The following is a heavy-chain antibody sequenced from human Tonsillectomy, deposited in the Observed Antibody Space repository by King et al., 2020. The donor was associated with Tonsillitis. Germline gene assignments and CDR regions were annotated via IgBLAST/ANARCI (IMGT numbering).Heavy chain of an antibody. Sequence: VQLVESGGGVVQPGRSLRLSCAASGFTFSSYAMHWVRQAPGKGLEWVAVISYDGSKTYYGDSVKGRFTISRDNSKNTVYLQMNSLRAEDTAVFYCAKDHGSGSYYYYYTDVWGKGTTVTVSS. D-gene: IGHD1-26*01. V-gene: IGHV3-30*04. J-gene: IGHJ6*03. CDR3: AKDHGSGSYYYYYTDV. CDR1: GFTFSSYA. CDR2: ISYDGSKT.